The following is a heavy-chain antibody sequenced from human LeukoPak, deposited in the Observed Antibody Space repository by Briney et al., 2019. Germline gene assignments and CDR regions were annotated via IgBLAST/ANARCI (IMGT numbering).Heavy chain of an antibody. J-gene: IGHJ4*02. D-gene: IGHD6-19*01. V-gene: IGHV4-30-4*01. CDR2: IYYSGST. CDR1: GGSISSGDYY. CDR3: ARGDPYSSGWLAGY. Sequence: PSQTLSLTCTVSGGSISSGDYYWRWIRQSPGKGLEWIGYIYYSGSTYYNPSRKSRVTLSIDTSKNHFSLKLSSLTAADTAVYYCARGDPYSSGWLAGYWGQGTLVTVSS.